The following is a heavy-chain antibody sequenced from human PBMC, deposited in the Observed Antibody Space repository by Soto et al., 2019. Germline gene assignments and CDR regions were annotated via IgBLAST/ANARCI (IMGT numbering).Heavy chain of an antibody. CDR2: VSYDGDNE. CDR3: ARDLGGWPDY. V-gene: IGHV3-30*03. J-gene: IGHJ4*02. CDR1: GFTFSNYA. Sequence: PGGSLRLSCAASGFTFSNYAMHWVRQAPGKGLEWVAIVSYDGDNEYYADSVRGRFFISRDNSRNTLYLQTSSLRSEDTAVYYCARDLGGWPDYWGQGTLVTVSS. D-gene: IGHD2-15*01.